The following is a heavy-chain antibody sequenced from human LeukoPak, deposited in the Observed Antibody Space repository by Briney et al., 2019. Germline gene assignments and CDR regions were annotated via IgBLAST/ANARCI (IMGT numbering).Heavy chain of an antibody. CDR2: VSGSGGST. Sequence: QPGGSLRLSCAASAFTFSSYAMSWVRQAPGKGLEWLSAVSGSGGSTYYADSVKGRFTISRDNSKNTLYLRMNSLRAEDTAVYYCAKTLRESSGREYFDLWGRGTLVTVSS. CDR3: AKTLRESSGREYFDL. V-gene: IGHV3-23*01. J-gene: IGHJ2*01. D-gene: IGHD6-19*01. CDR1: AFTFSSYA.